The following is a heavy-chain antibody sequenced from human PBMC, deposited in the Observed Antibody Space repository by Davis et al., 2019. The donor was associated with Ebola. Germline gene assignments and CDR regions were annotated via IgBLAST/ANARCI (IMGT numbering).Heavy chain of an antibody. D-gene: IGHD1-26*01. CDR3: AKDGLYSGSYSDAFDI. J-gene: IGHJ3*02. CDR2: ISGSGGST. CDR1: GFTFSSYA. V-gene: IGHV3-23*01. Sequence: GQSLKISCAASGFTFSSYAMSWVRQAPGKGLEWVSAISGSGGSTYYADSVKGRFTISRDNSKNTLYLQMNSLRAEDTAVYYCAKDGLYSGSYSDAFDIWGQGTMVTVSS.